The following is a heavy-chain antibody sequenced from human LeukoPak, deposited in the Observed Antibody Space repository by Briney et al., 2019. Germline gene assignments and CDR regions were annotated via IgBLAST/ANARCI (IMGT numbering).Heavy chain of an antibody. Sequence: GGSLRLSCAASGFTFSSYAMSWVRQAPGKGLEWVSAISDRGGSTYYADSVKGRFTISRDNSKNTLYLQMNSLRAEDTAVYYCAKGDYYGSGSYIDYWGQGTLVTVSS. V-gene: IGHV3-23*01. CDR2: ISDRGGST. CDR1: GFTFSSYA. CDR3: AKGDYYGSGSYIDY. J-gene: IGHJ4*02. D-gene: IGHD3-10*01.